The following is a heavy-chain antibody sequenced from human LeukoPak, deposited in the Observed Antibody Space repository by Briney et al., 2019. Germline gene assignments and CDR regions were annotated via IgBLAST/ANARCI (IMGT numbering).Heavy chain of an antibody. CDR2: INPKSGGT. V-gene: IGHV1-2*02. CDR1: GYTFTSYY. D-gene: IGHD3-10*01. CDR3: ARNLWFGESSDAFDM. Sequence: GASVKVSCKASGYTFTSYYMHWVRQAPGQGLEWMGWINPKSGGTNYAQKFQGRVTMTRDTSISTAYMDVSSLRSDDTAVYYCARNLWFGESSDAFDMWGQGTMVTVSS. J-gene: IGHJ3*02.